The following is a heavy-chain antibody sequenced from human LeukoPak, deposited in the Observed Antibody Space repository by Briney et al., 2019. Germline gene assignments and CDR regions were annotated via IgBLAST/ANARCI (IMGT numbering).Heavy chain of an antibody. CDR1: GFTFSSYE. V-gene: IGHV3-48*03. J-gene: IGHJ4*02. CDR3: ARDGRRVDF. CDR2: ISSSGSTI. Sequence: GGSLRLSCAASGFTFSSYEMNWLRQAPGKGLERVSYISSSGSTIYYADSVKGRFTISRDNAKNSLYLQMNSLRAEDTAVYYCARDGRRVDFWGQGTLVTVSS. D-gene: IGHD1-26*01.